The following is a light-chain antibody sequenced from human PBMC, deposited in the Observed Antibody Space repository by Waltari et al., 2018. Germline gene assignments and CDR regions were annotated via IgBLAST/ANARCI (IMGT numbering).Light chain of an antibody. Sequence: QSVLTPPPSASRTPGPRVTIPCSGSRSTIGSNTVNWYQQLPGTAPKLLTYSNTQRPSGVPDRFSGSKSGTSASLAISGLQPEDEADYYCAAWDDSLNGSIYVFGTGTRVTVL. CDR2: SNT. CDR1: RSTIGSNT. CDR3: AAWDDSLNGSIYV. V-gene: IGLV1-44*01. J-gene: IGLJ1*01.